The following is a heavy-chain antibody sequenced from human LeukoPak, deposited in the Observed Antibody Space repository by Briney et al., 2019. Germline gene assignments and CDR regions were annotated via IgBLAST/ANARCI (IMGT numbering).Heavy chain of an antibody. J-gene: IGHJ4*02. CDR1: GGSISSYY. CDR2: IYYSGST. CDR3: ARGGVLKSVDY. V-gene: IGHV4-59*01. Sequence: PSETLSLTCTVSGGSISSYYWSWIRQPPGKGLEWIGYIYYSGSTNYNPSLKSRVTISVDTSKSQFSLRLSSVTAADTAVYYCARGGVLKSVDYWGQGTLVAVSS. D-gene: IGHD3-16*01.